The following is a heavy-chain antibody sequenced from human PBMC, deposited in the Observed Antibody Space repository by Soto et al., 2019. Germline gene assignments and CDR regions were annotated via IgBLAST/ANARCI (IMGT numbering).Heavy chain of an antibody. V-gene: IGHV3-30*18. J-gene: IGHJ4*02. Sequence: QVQLVESGGGVVQPGRSLRLSCAASGFTFSSYGMHWVRQAPGKGLEWVAVISYDGSNKYYADSVKGRFTISRDNSKNTLYLQLNSLRAEDTAVYYCAKGPPEGPPFDYWGQGTLVTVSS. CDR3: AKGPPEGPPFDY. CDR2: ISYDGSNK. CDR1: GFTFSSYG.